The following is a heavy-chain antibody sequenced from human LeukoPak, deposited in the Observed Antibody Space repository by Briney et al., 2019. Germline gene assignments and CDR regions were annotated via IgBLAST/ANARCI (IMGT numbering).Heavy chain of an antibody. V-gene: IGHV4-34*01. J-gene: IGHJ6*03. D-gene: IGHD5-12*01. CDR3: ARLVATGKNYYYYMDV. Sequence: KPSETLSLTCAVYGGSFSGYYWSWIRQPPGKGLEWIGEINHSGNTNYNPSLKSRVTISVDTSKNQFSLKLSSVTAADTAVYYCARLVATGKNYYYYMDVWGKGTTVTVSS. CDR1: GGSFSGYY. CDR2: INHSGNT.